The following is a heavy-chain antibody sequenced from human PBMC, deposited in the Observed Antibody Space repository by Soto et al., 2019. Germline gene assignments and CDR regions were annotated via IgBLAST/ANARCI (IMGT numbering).Heavy chain of an antibody. V-gene: IGHV1-18*01. J-gene: IGHJ4*02. CDR3: ARGPLQDYYDSSGYYLYYFDY. CDR1: GYTFTSYG. D-gene: IGHD3-22*01. CDR2: ISAYNGNT. Sequence: WASVKVSCKASGYTFTSYGISWVRQAPGQGLEWMGWISAYNGNTNYAQKLQGRVTMTTDTSTSTAYMELRSLRSDDTAVYYCARGPLQDYYDSSGYYLYYFDYWRQGTLVTVAS.